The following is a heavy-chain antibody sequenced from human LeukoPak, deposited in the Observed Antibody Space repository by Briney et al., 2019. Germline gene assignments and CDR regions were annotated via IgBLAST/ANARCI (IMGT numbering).Heavy chain of an antibody. CDR2: IYHSGST. CDR3: ARESVVPATIDY. Sequence: SETLSLTCAVSGGSIGSSNWWSWVRQPPGKGLEWNGEIYHSGSTNYNPSLKSRVTISVDKSKNQFSLKLSSVTAADSAVYYCARESVVPATIDYWGQGTLVTVSS. D-gene: IGHD2-2*01. CDR1: GGSIGSSNW. J-gene: IGHJ4*02. V-gene: IGHV4-4*02.